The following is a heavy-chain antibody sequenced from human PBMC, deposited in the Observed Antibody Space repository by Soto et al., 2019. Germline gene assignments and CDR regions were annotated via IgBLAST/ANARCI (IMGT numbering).Heavy chain of an antibody. V-gene: IGHV3-23*01. J-gene: IGHJ4*02. D-gene: IGHD6-13*01. Sequence: GSLRLSCAASGFTFSSYAMSWVRQAPGKGLEWVSAITGSGGSTNYGDSVKGRFTISKDNSKNTLYLQMNSLRAEDTAIYYCAKEGVITAAFDYWGQGTLVTVSS. CDR2: ITGSGGST. CDR3: AKEGVITAAFDY. CDR1: GFTFSSYA.